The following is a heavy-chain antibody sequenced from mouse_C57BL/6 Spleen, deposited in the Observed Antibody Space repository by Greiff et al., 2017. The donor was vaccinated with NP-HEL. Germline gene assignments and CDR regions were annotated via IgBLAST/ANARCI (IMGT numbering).Heavy chain of an antibody. CDR3: ARMWDYYGSLYYFDY. D-gene: IGHD1-1*01. V-gene: IGHV1-50*01. CDR1: GYTFTSYW. CDR2: IAPSDSYT. Sequence: QVQLQQPGAELVKPGASVKLSCKASGYTFTSYWMQWVKQRPGQGLEWIGEIAPSDSYTKYNQKFKGKATLTVDTSSSTASMQLSSLTSEDSAVYYCARMWDYYGSLYYFDYWGKGTTLTVSS. J-gene: IGHJ2*01.